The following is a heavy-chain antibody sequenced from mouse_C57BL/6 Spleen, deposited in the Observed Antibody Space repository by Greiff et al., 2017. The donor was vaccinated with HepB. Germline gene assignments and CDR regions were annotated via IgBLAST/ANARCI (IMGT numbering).Heavy chain of an antibody. CDR1: GFTFSDYG. CDR3: ARSPTVVAHWYFDV. Sequence: EVKLQESGGGLVKPGGSLKLSCAASGFTFSDYGMHWVRQAPEKGLEWVAYISSGSSTIYYADTVKGRFTISRDNAKNTLFLQMTSLRSEDTAMYYCARSPTVVAHWYFDVWGTGTTVTVSS. CDR2: ISSGSSTI. V-gene: IGHV5-17*01. D-gene: IGHD1-1*01. J-gene: IGHJ1*03.